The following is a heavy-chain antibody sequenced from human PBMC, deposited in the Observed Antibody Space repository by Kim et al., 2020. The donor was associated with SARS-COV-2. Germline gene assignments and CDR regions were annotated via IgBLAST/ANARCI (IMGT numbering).Heavy chain of an antibody. J-gene: IGHJ4*02. CDR1: GFTFSSYA. D-gene: IGHD2-8*01. Sequence: GGSLRLSCAASGFTFSSYAMSWVRQAPGKGLEWVSGLGASGVSTYYADSVKGRFTISRDNPKNTLYLQLSSLRAKDTAVYYCARGTNGAYPALRYSDFWGQGALVTVSS. CDR3: ARGTNGAYPALRYSDF. CDR2: LGASGVST. V-gene: IGHV3-23*01.